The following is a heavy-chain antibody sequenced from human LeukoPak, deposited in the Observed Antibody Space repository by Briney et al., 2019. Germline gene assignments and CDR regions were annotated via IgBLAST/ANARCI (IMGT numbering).Heavy chain of an antibody. V-gene: IGHV3-23*01. CDR2: ISDSGGST. D-gene: IGHD3-10*01. Sequence: GGSLRLSCAASGFTFSSYGMSWVRQAPGKGLEWVSGISDSGGSTYYADSVKGRFTISRDNSKNTLYLQMNSLRAEDTAVYYCAKGRGSGDYWGQGTLVTVSS. CDR3: AKGRGSGDY. J-gene: IGHJ4*02. CDR1: GFTFSSYG.